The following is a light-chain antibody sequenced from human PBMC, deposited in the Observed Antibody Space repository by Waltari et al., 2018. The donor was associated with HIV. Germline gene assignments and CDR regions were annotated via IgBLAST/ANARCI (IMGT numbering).Light chain of an antibody. CDR1: NSNIGTNT. V-gene: IGLV1-44*01. CDR2: SDD. Sequence: QSVLTQPPSASGTPGQRVTISCSGSNSNIGTNTVSWYQHLPGTAPKLLIYSDDQRPSAGPDRFSVSTSGTSASLAISGLQSEDEADYYCGVWDDGLNGPEFGGGTKLTVL. J-gene: IGLJ3*02. CDR3: GVWDDGLNGPE.